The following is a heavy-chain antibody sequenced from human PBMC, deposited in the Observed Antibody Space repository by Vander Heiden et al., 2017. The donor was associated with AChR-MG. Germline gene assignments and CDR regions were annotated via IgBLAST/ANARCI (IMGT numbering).Heavy chain of an antibody. CDR1: GGTFSSYA. V-gene: IGHV1-69*01. D-gene: IGHD2-2*01. CDR2: IIPIFGTA. Sequence: QVQLVQSGAEVKKPGSSVKVSCKASGGTFSSYAISWVRQAPGQGLEWMGGIIPIFGTANYAQKFQGRVTITADESTSTAYMELSSLRSEDTAVYYCARDRDCSSTSCYGYYYYGMDVWGQGTTVTVSS. J-gene: IGHJ6*02. CDR3: ARDRDCSSTSCYGYYYYGMDV.